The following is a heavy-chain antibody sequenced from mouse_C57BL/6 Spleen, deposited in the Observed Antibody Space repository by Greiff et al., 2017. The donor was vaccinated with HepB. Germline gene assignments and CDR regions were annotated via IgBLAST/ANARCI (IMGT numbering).Heavy chain of an antibody. J-gene: IGHJ2*01. Sequence: EVMLVESGGGLVQPGGSLSLSCAASGFTFTDYYMSWVRQPPGKALEWLGFIRNKANGYTTEYSASVKGRFTISRDNSQSILYLQMNALIAEDSATYYCARYLKGYYFDYWGQGTTLTVSS. V-gene: IGHV7-3*01. CDR1: GFTFTDYY. CDR2: IRNKANGYTT. CDR3: ARYLKGYYFDY.